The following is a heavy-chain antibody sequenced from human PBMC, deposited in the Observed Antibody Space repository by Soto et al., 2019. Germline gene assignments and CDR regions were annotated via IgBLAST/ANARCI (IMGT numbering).Heavy chain of an antibody. CDR3: AKKYSSGWYLH. D-gene: IGHD6-19*01. J-gene: IGHJ4*02. CDR1: GGSISSSSYY. CDR2: IYYSGST. V-gene: IGHV4-39*01. Sequence: PSETLSLTCTVSGGSISSSSYYWGWIRQPPGKGLEWIGSIYYSGSTYYNPSLKSRVTISVDTSKNQFSLKLSSVTAADTAVYYCAKKYSSGWYLHCGQGTLLTVSS.